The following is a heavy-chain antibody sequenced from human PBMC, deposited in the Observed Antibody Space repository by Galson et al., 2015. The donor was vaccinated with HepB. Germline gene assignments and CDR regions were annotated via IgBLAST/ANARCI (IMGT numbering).Heavy chain of an antibody. CDR2: IYYTGST. CDR3: ERDHWPLHFDY. V-gene: IGHV4-39*07. CDR1: GGSISSSSYY. J-gene: IGHJ4*02. Sequence: SETLSLTCTVSGGSISSSSYYWGWIRQPPGKGLEWIGNIYYTGSTYYSPSLKSRVTISVDTSKNQFSLKLSSVTVADTAIYYCERDHWPLHFDYWGQGTLVTVSS. D-gene: IGHD1-1*01.